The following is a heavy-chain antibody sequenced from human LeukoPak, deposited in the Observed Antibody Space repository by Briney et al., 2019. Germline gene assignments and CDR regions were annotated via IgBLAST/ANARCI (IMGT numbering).Heavy chain of an antibody. J-gene: IGHJ4*02. CDR1: GGSISSGDYY. CDR2: IYYSGST. CDR3: ARGPNCSSTSCYGY. D-gene: IGHD2-2*01. Sequence: SETLSLTCTVSGGSISSGDYYWSWIRQPPGKGLEWIGYIYYSGSTYYHPSLKSRVTISVDTSRNQFSLKLSSVTAADTAVYYCARGPNCSSTSCYGYWGQGTLVTVSS. V-gene: IGHV4-30-4*01.